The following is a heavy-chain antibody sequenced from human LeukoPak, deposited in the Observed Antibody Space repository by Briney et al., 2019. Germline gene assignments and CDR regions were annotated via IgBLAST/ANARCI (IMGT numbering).Heavy chain of an antibody. Sequence: GGSLRLSCAASGFTFSSYAMHWVRQAPGKGLEWVAVISYDGSNKYYADSVKGRFTISRDNSKNPLYLQMNSLRAEDTAVYYCAREGVGAFPPDYWGQGTLVTVSS. CDR3: AREGVGAFPPDY. V-gene: IGHV3-30-3*01. J-gene: IGHJ4*02. CDR2: ISYDGSNK. CDR1: GFTFSSYA. D-gene: IGHD1-26*01.